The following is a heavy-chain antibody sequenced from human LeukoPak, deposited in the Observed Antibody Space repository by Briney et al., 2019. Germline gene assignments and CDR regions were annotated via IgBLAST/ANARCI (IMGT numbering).Heavy chain of an antibody. CDR1: GFTFSSYW. D-gene: IGHD5-12*01. CDR3: AKNRWGSVATPDS. Sequence: GGSLRLSCVASGFTFSSYWMQWVRQAPGKGLIWVSRINSDGSSTSYADSVKGRFTISRDNAKNTLYLQMNSLRTEDTALYYCAKNRWGSVATPDSWGQGTLVTVSS. CDR2: INSDGSST. V-gene: IGHV3-74*01. J-gene: IGHJ4*02.